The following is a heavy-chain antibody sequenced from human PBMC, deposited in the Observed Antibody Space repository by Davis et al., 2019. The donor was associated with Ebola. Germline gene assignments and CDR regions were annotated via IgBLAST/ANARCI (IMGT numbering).Heavy chain of an antibody. CDR2: ITSDGTST. CDR3: TRVPYDILTGYSLGWLDP. D-gene: IGHD3-9*01. Sequence: GESLKISCAASGFIFSTYWMHWVRQAPGKGLVWVSRITSDGTSTSYADFVKGRFTISRDNAKNTLYLQINSLRVEDTAVYYCTRVPYDILTGYSLGWLDPWGQGTLVTVSS. J-gene: IGHJ5*02. CDR1: GFIFSTYW. V-gene: IGHV3-74*01.